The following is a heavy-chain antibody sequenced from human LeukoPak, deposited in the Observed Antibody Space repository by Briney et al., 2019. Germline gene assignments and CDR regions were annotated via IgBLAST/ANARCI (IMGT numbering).Heavy chain of an antibody. CDR2: ISGSGGST. Sequence: PGGSLRLSCAASGFTFDDYGMSWVRQAPGKGLEWVSAISGSGGSTYYADSVKGRFTISRDNSKNTLYLQMNSLRAEDTAVYYCAKLGYCRGGSCYTIYYYYMDVWGKGTTVTISS. V-gene: IGHV3-23*01. CDR3: AKLGYCRGGSCYTIYYYYMDV. D-gene: IGHD2-15*01. CDR1: GFTFDDYG. J-gene: IGHJ6*03.